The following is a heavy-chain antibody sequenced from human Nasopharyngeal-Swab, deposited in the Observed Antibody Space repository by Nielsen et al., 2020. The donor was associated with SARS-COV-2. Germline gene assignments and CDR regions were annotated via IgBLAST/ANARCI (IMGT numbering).Heavy chain of an antibody. D-gene: IGHD3-3*01. Sequence: LRLSCTVSGGSISSDGYCWSWIRQHPGKGLEWIGYIYYSGSTYYNPSLKSRVTISVDTSKNQFSLKLSSVTAADTAVYYCARAHRITIFGVVSNFDYWGQGTLVTVSS. CDR1: GGSISSDGYC. V-gene: IGHV4-31*03. CDR3: ARAHRITIFGVVSNFDY. J-gene: IGHJ4*02. CDR2: IYYSGST.